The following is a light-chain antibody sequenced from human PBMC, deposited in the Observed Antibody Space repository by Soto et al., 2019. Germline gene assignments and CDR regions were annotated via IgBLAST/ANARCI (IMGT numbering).Light chain of an antibody. V-gene: IGKV4-1*01. CDR3: QQYYRTPYT. J-gene: IGKJ2*01. CDR2: WAS. Sequence: DIVMTQSPDSLAVSLGERATINCKSSQSVLYSSNNKNYLAWYQQKPGQPPKLLIYWASTRESGVPDRFSGNRSRTDFTLTIGSLQSEDVAVYYYQQYYRTPYTFGQGTKLEIK. CDR1: QSVLYSSNNKNY.